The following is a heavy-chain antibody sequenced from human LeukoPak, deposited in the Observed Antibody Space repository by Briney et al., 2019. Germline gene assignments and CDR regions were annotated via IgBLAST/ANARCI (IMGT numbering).Heavy chain of an antibody. D-gene: IGHD1-26*01. V-gene: IGHV4-61*02. Sequence: SETLSLTCTASGGSISSGSYYWSWIRQPAGKGLEWIGRIHTSGSTNYIPSLKSRVTISVDTSKNQFSLKLSSVTAADTAVYYCARDSPRVRATRYFDYWGQGTLVTVSS. CDR3: ARDSPRVRATRYFDY. CDR1: GGSISSGSYY. CDR2: IHTSGST. J-gene: IGHJ4*02.